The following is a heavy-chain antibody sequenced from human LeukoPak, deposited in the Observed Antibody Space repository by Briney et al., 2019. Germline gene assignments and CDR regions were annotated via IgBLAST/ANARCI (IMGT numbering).Heavy chain of an antibody. V-gene: IGHV4-30-4*08. D-gene: IGHD2-2*01. CDR3: ARFDCSSTSCAGGWFDP. CDR1: GGSISSGDYD. CDR2: IYYSGST. J-gene: IGHJ5*02. Sequence: SETLSLTCTVSGGSISSGDYDWSWIRQPPGKGLEWIGYIYYSGSTYYNPSLKSRVTISVDTSKNQFSLKLSSVTAADTAVYYCARFDCSSTSCAGGWFDPWGQGTLVTVSS.